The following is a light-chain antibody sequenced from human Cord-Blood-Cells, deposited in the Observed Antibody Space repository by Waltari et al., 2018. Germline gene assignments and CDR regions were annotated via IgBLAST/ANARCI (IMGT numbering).Light chain of an antibody. V-gene: IGKV3-15*01. CDR2: GAS. Sequence: EIVMTPSPATLSVSPRERATLSCRASQSVSSNLAWYQQKPGQAPRLLIYGASTRATGIPARFSGSGSGTEFTLTISSLQSEDFAVYYCQQYNNWPPMYTFGQGTKLEIK. CDR1: QSVSSN. CDR3: QQYNNWPPMYT. J-gene: IGKJ2*01.